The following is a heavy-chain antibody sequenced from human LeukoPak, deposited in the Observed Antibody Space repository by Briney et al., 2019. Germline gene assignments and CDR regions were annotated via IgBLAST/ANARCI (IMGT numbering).Heavy chain of an antibody. Sequence: GGSLSLSCEASRFTFRTYEITWVRKAPGKGLGWVSYIGSGGSTRYYAASVKGGFTISRNNANNSLYLQMNSLGAEDTAVYYFARLRAVVRGFHYGMDAWGQGTTVTVSS. D-gene: IGHD6-19*01. J-gene: IGHJ6*02. CDR1: RFTFRTYE. CDR3: ARLRAVVRGFHYGMDA. V-gene: IGHV3-48*03. CDR2: IGSGGSTR.